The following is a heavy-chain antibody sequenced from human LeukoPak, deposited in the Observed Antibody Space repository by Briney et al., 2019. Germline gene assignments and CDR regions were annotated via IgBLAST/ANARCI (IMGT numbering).Heavy chain of an antibody. V-gene: IGHV4-39*07. J-gene: IGHJ5*02. CDR3: AREGHFLWFGELGTGRFDP. Sequence: PSETLSLTCTVSGGSISSSSYYWGWIRQPPGKGLEWIGSIYYSGSTYYNPSLKSRVTISVDTSKKQFSLKLSSVTAADTAVYYCAREGHFLWFGELGTGRFDPWGQGTLVTVSS. D-gene: IGHD3-10*01. CDR2: IYYSGST. CDR1: GGSISSSSYY.